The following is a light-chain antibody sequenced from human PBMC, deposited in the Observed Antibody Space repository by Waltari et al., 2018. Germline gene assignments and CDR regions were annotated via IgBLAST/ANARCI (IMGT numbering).Light chain of an antibody. J-gene: IGLJ3*02. CDR2: RSD. Sequence: QAGLIQPPSVSRALGQPATLPCAGTRNTVGNQGVACLQQHQGHPPKLLSSRSDNRPSGISERFSASRSGNTASLTITGLQADDEADYYCSAWDKDLVAVVFGGGTKLTVL. CDR3: SAWDKDLVAVV. CDR1: RNTVGNQG. V-gene: IGLV10-54*04.